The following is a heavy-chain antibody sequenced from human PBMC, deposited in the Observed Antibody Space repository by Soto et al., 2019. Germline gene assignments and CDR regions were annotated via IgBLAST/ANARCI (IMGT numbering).Heavy chain of an antibody. J-gene: IGHJ5*02. CDR3: ARHDCSGGSCYFFWSYNWFDP. D-gene: IGHD2-15*01. Sequence: QLQLQESGPGLVKPSETLSLTCTVSGGSISSSSYYWGWIRQPPGKGLEWIGSIYYSGSTYYNPSLKSRVTISVDTSKNQFSLKLSSVTAADTAVYYCARHDCSGGSCYFFWSYNWFDPWGQGTLVTVSS. V-gene: IGHV4-39*01. CDR2: IYYSGST. CDR1: GGSISSSSYY.